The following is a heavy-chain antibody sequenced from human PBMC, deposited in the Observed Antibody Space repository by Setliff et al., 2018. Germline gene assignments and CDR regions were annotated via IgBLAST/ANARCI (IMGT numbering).Heavy chain of an antibody. CDR3: ARGYYNFLSGYYTPYYFDY. V-gene: IGHV4-61*01. D-gene: IGHD3-3*01. J-gene: IGHJ4*02. Sequence: PSETLSLTCTVSGGSISSGSNYWSWIRQPPGKGLEWIGYIYYSGNTNYNPSLKSRVTISVDTSKNQFSLKLSSVTAADTAVYFCARGYYNFLSGYYTPYYFDYWGQGTLVTVSS. CDR1: GGSISSGSNY. CDR2: IYYSGNT.